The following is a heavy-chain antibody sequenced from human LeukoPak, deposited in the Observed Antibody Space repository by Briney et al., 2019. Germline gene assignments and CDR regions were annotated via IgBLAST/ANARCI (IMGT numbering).Heavy chain of an antibody. V-gene: IGHV3-30*18. Sequence: QTGGSLRLSCAASGFTFNNAWMNWVRQAPGKGLEWVAVISYDGSNKHYADSVKGRFTISRDNSKNTLYLQMNSLRAEDTAVYYCAKQASYGDHDLYDYWGQGTLVTVSS. CDR1: GFTFNNAW. J-gene: IGHJ4*02. CDR2: ISYDGSNK. CDR3: AKQASYGDHDLYDY. D-gene: IGHD4-17*01.